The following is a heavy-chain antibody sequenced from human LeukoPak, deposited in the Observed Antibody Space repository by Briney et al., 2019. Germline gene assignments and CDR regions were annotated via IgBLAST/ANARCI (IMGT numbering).Heavy chain of an antibody. J-gene: IGHJ6*02. V-gene: IGHV3-23*01. Sequence: GGSLRLPCAASGFSFSNYAMSWVRQAPGEGLDWVSTISDSGRDAYYADSVKGRFTISRDNSKNTLYLQMTSLRVEDTATYYCAKVPYSDYGSGRPPFMDVWGQGTTVAVSS. CDR1: GFSFSNYA. CDR2: ISDSGRDA. CDR3: AKVPYSDYGSGRPPFMDV. D-gene: IGHD3-10*01.